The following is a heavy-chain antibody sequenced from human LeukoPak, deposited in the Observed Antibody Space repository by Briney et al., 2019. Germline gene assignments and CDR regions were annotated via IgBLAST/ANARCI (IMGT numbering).Heavy chain of an antibody. CDR1: GGSISSYY. V-gene: IGHV4-4*07. CDR2: IYYSGST. Sequence: SETLSLTCTVSGGSISSYYWSWIRQPAGKGLEWIGSIYYSGSTYYNPSLKSRVTISVDTSKNQFSLKLSSVTAADTAVYYCAREYSEDSSGYIGFTGLDPWGQGTLVTVSS. D-gene: IGHD3-22*01. J-gene: IGHJ5*02. CDR3: AREYSEDSSGYIGFTGLDP.